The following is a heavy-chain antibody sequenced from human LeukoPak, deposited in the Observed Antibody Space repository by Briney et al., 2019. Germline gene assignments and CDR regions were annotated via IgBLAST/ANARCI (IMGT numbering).Heavy chain of an antibody. D-gene: IGHD1-1*01. CDR1: GGSISSYY. Sequence: PSETLSLTCTVSGGSISSYYWSWIRQPPGKGLEWIGYIYYSGSTNYNPSLKSRVTISVDTSKNQFSLKLSSVTAADTAVYYCARDGMSGIFDSWGQGILVAVSS. J-gene: IGHJ4*02. CDR2: IYYSGST. V-gene: IGHV4-59*01. CDR3: ARDGMSGIFDS.